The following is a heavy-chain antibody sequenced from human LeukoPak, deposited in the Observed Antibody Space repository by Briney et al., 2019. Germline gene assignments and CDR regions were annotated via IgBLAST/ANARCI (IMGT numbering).Heavy chain of an antibody. CDR2: VSYDGSDK. J-gene: IGHJ3*02. D-gene: IGHD5-18*01. CDR3: AKDQGVTDAFDI. Sequence: GGSLRLSCAASGFTFSSYAIHWVRQAPGKGLEWVAVVSYDGSDKYYADSVKGRFTISRDNSKNTLYLQMNSLRAEDTAVYYCAKDQGVTDAFDIWGQGTMVTVSS. CDR1: GFTFSSYA. V-gene: IGHV3-30-3*01.